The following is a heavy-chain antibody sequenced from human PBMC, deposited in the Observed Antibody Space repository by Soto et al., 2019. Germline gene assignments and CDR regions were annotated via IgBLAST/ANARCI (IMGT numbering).Heavy chain of an antibody. V-gene: IGHV1-2*02. CDR3: ARGPTKFDILTTYSTGLDH. D-gene: IGHD3-9*01. CDR1: GYTFTDYY. Sequence: QVHLVQSGAEVKKPGASLRVSCTASGYTFTDYYMHWVRQAPGQGLEWMGCINPNSGATDFAQNFRGRVSLAMDTVLTTAYMEVSSLRSDDTAVYYCARGPTKFDILTTYSTGLDHWGQGTLVTVSS. CDR2: INPNSGAT. J-gene: IGHJ4*02.